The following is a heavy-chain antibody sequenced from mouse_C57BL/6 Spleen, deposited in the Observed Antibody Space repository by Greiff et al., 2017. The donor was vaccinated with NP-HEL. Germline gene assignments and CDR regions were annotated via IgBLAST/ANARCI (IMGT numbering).Heavy chain of an antibody. CDR1: GFTFSNYW. J-gene: IGHJ4*01. V-gene: IGHV6-3*01. CDR3: TEASNYLYAMDY. D-gene: IGHD2-5*01. CDR2: IRLKSDNYAT. Sequence: EVKLVESGGGLVQPGGSMKLSCVASGFTFSNYWMNWVRQSPEKGLEWVAQIRLKSDNYATHYAESVKGRFTISRDDSKSSVYLQMNNLRAKDTGIYYCTEASNYLYAMDYWGQGTSVTVSS.